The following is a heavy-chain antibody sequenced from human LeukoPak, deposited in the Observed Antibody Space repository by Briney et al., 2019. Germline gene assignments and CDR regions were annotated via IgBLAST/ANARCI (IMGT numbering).Heavy chain of an antibody. CDR1: GFSFSYYA. V-gene: IGHV3-23*01. J-gene: IGHJ4*02. CDR2: ISSGGTT. Sequence: PGGSLRLSCAASGFSFSYYAMTWVRQAPGKGLVWVSAISSGGTTYYADSVKGRFTISRDNSRNTLYLQLNSLRAEDTAVYYCANLDYYDTELDYWGQGTLVTVSS. CDR3: ANLDYYDTELDY. D-gene: IGHD3-22*01.